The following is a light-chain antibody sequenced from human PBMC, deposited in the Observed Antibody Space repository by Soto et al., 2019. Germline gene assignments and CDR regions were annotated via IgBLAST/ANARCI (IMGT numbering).Light chain of an antibody. CDR1: SSDVGGYNY. CDR2: DVT. CDR3: NSYTSSSTYV. J-gene: IGLJ1*01. Sequence: SVLTQPASVSGSPGQSITISCTGTSSDVGGYNYVSWYQQHPGKAPKLIIFDVTNRPSGISNRFSGSKSGTTASLTISGLQAEDEADYYCNSYTSSSTYVFGNGTKVTVL. V-gene: IGLV2-14*01.